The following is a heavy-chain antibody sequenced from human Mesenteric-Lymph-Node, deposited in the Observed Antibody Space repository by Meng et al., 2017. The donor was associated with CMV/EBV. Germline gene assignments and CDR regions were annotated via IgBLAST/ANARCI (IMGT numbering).Heavy chain of an antibody. V-gene: IGHV4-39*07. Sequence: TGAGGANRSGSYNWGRIRKHRGKGMEWIGTIFYSGTSYYNTSLTSRVTVSVDTSKNQFSLNLSSVSAADTAVYFCARGGTAKYFQHWGRGTLVTVSS. CDR2: IFYSGTS. CDR1: GGANRSGSYN. CDR3: ARGGTAKYFQH. J-gene: IGHJ1*01. D-gene: IGHD1/OR15-1a*01.